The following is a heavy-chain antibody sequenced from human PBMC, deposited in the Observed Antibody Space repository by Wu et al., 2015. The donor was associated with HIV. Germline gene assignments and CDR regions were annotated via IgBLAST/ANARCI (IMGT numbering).Heavy chain of an antibody. J-gene: IGHJ6*02. CDR1: GYTFTGYY. D-gene: IGHD1-26*01. V-gene: IGHV1-2*02. CDR3: ADATKREYYYGMDV. CDR2: INPNSGGT. Sequence: QVHLEQSGVEVKKPGASVKVSCKASGYTFTGYYMHWVRQAPGQGLEWMGWINPNSGGTNYAQKFQGRVTMTRDTSISTAYMELSRLRSDDTAVYYCADATKREYYYGMDVWGQGTTVTVSS.